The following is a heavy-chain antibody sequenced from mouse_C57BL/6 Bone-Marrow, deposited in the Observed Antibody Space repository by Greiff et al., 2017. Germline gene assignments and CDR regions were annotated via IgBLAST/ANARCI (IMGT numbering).Heavy chain of an antibody. J-gene: IGHJ2*01. CDR2: IHPNSGST. CDR3: ARKGNWDGGGYFDY. Sequence: QVQLQQPGAELVKPGASVKLSCKASGYTFTSYWMYWVKQRPGQGLEWIGMIHPNSGSTNYNEKFKSKATLTVDKSSSTAYMQLSSLTSEDSAVYYCARKGNWDGGGYFDYWGQGTTLTVSS. V-gene: IGHV1-64*01. CDR1: GYTFTSYW. D-gene: IGHD4-1*01.